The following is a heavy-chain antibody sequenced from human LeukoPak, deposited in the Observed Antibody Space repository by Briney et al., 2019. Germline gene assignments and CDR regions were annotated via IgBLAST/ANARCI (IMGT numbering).Heavy chain of an antibody. J-gene: IGHJ3*02. D-gene: IGHD5-12*01. CDR2: ISRSSSTV. Sequence: TGGSLRLSCAASGFTLSPYSMNWVRQAPGKGLEWVSYISRSSSTVKYGDSVKGRFTISRDNAKNSLYLQMNSLRAEDTAVYYCARTWQDAFDIWGQGTMVTVSS. V-gene: IGHV3-48*04. CDR3: ARTWQDAFDI. CDR1: GFTLSPYS.